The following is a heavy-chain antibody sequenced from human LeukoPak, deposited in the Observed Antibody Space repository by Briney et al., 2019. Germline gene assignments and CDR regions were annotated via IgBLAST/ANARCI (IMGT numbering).Heavy chain of an antibody. CDR3: AADFGYDFYGWFDP. CDR2: IYYSGST. Sequence: SETLSLTCTVSGGSISSYYWSWIRQPPGKGLEWIGYIYYSGSTNYNPSPKSRVTISVDTSKNQFSLKLSSETAADTAVYYCAADFGYDFYGWFDPWGQGTLVTVSS. D-gene: IGHD3-3*01. V-gene: IGHV4-59*01. J-gene: IGHJ5*02. CDR1: GGSISSYY.